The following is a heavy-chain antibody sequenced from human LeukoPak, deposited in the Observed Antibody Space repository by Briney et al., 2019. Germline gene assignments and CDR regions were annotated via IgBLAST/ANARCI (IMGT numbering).Heavy chain of an antibody. CDR3: ARYKSIAAEVDV. Sequence: SETLSLTCTVSGGSISSYYWSWIRQPPGKGLEWIGYIYYSGSTNYNPSLKSRVTISVDTSKNQFSLKLSSVTAADTAVYYCARYKSIAAEVDVWGQGTTVTVSS. J-gene: IGHJ6*02. V-gene: IGHV4-59*08. D-gene: IGHD6-13*01. CDR1: GGSISSYY. CDR2: IYYSGST.